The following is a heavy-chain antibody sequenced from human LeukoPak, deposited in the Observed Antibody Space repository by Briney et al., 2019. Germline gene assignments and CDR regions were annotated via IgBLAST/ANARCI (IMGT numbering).Heavy chain of an antibody. D-gene: IGHD1-26*01. J-gene: IGHJ4*02. CDR3: ARGEARFDY. CDR2: INHSGST. Sequence: PSETLSLTCAVYGGSFSGYYWSWIRQPPGKGLEWIGEINHSGSTNYNPSLKSRVTISVDTSKSQFSLKLSSVTAADTAVYYCARGEARFDYWGQGTLVTVSS. CDR1: GGSFSGYY. V-gene: IGHV4-34*01.